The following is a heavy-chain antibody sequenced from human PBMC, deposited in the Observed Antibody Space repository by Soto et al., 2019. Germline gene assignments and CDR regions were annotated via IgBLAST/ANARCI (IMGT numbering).Heavy chain of an antibody. V-gene: IGHV1-46*01. D-gene: IGHD3-10*01. J-gene: IGHJ6*02. Sequence: GASVKVSCKASGYTFTSYYMHWVRQAPGQGLEWMGIINPSGGSTSYAQKFQGRVTMTRDTSTSTVYMELSSLRSEDTAVYYCARDRGFGDSRRKYYYYYYGMDVWGQGTTVTVSS. CDR2: INPSGGST. CDR3: ARDRGFGDSRRKYYYYYYGMDV. CDR1: GYTFTSYY.